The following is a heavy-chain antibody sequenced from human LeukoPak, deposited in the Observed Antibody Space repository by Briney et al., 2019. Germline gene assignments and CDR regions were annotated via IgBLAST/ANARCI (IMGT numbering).Heavy chain of an antibody. J-gene: IGHJ4*02. CDR1: GFIFDEYA. V-gene: IGHV3-9*01. CDR3: TKGDRGHSVPDY. CDR2: ITGNSGTI. D-gene: IGHD2-21*02. Sequence: PGRSLRLSCAASGFIFDEYAMHWVRQPPGKGLERVSGITGNSGTIGYADSVKGRFTISRDNARNSLYLQMNSLRAEDTALYYCTKGDRGHSVPDYWGQGTLVTVSS.